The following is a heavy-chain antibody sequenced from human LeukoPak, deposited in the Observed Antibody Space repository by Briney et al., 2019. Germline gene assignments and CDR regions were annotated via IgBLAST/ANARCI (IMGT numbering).Heavy chain of an antibody. D-gene: IGHD2-2*01. Sequence: PGGSLRLSCAGSGFTLSSAWMTWVRQAPGKGLEWVGLSKSKTDGGTTDYAAPVKGRFTISRDDSKNTLYLQMNSLKTEDTAVYYCAKYCISADCYANWIGPWGQGTLVTVSS. V-gene: IGHV3-15*01. CDR3: AKYCISADCYANWIGP. CDR2: SKSKTDGGTT. J-gene: IGHJ5*02. CDR1: GFTLSSAW.